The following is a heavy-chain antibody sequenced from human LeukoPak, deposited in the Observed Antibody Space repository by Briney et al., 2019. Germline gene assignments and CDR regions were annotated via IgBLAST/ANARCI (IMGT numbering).Heavy chain of an antibody. D-gene: IGHD1-14*01. CDR3: THSGKHYYNDF. J-gene: IGHJ4*02. V-gene: IGHV2-5*02. CDR2: IYWDDDK. Sequence: SGPTLVKPTQTLTLTCTFSGFSLTTRGVSVAWIRQPPGKTLGWLALIYWDDDKRYSPSLKNRLTITKDTSKNQVVLRMTNMDPVDTATYYCTHSGKHYYNDFWGQGAVVTVSS. CDR1: GFSLTTRGVS.